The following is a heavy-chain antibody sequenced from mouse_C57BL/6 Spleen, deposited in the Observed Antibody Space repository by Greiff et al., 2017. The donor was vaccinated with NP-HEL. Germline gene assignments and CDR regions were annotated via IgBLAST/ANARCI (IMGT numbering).Heavy chain of an antibody. CDR2: ISYDGSN. Sequence: EVQLVESGPGLVKPSQSLSLTCSVTGYSITSGYYWNWIRQFPGNKLEWMGYISYDGSNNYNPSLKNRISITRDTSKNQFCLKLNTVTTEDTATYYCAREGKVTYYFDYWGQGTTLTVSS. J-gene: IGHJ2*01. CDR1: GYSITSGYY. D-gene: IGHD2-2*01. V-gene: IGHV3-6*01. CDR3: AREGKVTYYFDY.